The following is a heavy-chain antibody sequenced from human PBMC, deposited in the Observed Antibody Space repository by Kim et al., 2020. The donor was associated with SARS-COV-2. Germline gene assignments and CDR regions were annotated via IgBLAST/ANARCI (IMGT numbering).Heavy chain of an antibody. J-gene: IGHJ6*03. CDR1: GGSISSYY. CDR2: IYYSGST. Sequence: SETLSLTCTASGGSISSYYWSWIRQPPGKGLEWIGYIYYSGSTNYNPSLKSRVTISVDTSKNQFSLKLSSVTAADTAVYYCARLRWNRQLYYMDVWGKGTTVTVSS. D-gene: IGHD1-1*01. CDR3: ARLRWNRQLYYMDV. V-gene: IGHV4-59*08.